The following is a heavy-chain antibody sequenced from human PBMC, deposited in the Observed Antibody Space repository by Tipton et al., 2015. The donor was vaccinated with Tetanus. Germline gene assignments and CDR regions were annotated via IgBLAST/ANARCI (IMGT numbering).Heavy chain of an antibody. V-gene: IGHV4-61*05. Sequence: TLSLTCSVSDGPVSSGGFYWGWVRQVTGKGLEWIGEIYYSGTTNYNPSLKSRVTISTDKSKNQVSLRLNSVTAADTAVYFCARTPDYYYGMDVWGQGTTVTVSS. CDR1: DGPVSSGGFY. J-gene: IGHJ6*02. CDR3: ARTPDYYYGMDV. CDR2: IYYSGTT.